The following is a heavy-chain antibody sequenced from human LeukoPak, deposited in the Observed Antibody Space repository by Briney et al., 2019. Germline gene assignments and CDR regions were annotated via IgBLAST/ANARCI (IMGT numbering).Heavy chain of an antibody. V-gene: IGHV4-34*01. CDR1: GGSFSGYY. J-gene: IGHJ4*02. CDR2: INHSGST. CDR3: ARGNPHYDFWSGYYPPSFDY. Sequence: SETLSLTCAVYGGSFSGYYWSWIRQPPGKGLEWIGEINHSGSTNYNPSLKSRVTISVDTSKNQFSLKLSSVTAADTAVYYCARGNPHYDFWSGYYPPSFDYWGQGTLVTVSS. D-gene: IGHD3-3*01.